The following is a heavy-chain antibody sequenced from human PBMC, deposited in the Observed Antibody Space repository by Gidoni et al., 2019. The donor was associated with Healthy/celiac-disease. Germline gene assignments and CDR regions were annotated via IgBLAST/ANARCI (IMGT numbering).Heavy chain of an antibody. CDR3: KTYYYDSSGYYHDY. J-gene: IGHJ4*02. V-gene: IGHV3-11*01. Sequence: QVQLVESGGGLVKPGGSLRLSCAASGFPFSHYYMSWIRQAPGKGLEWVSYISSSGSTIYYADSVKGRFTISRDNAKNSLYLQMNSLRAEDTAVYYCKTYYYDSSGYYHDYWGQGTLVTVSS. D-gene: IGHD3-22*01. CDR1: GFPFSHYY. CDR2: ISSSGSTI.